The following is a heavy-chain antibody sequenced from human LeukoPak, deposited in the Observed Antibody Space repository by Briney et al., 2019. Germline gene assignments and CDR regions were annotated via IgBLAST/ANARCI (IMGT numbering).Heavy chain of an antibody. J-gene: IGHJ5*01. CDR3: TRAVYCSGGACSFDS. V-gene: IGHV3-49*04. D-gene: IGHD2-15*01. CDR1: GFNFFDYA. Sequence: GGSLRLSCTTSGFNFFDYAMTWVRQAPGKGLESVGFIRSETYGGTAEYAASVKDRFTISRHDSKSIAYLQMNSLKTEDTAVYYCTRAVYCSGGACSFDSWGQGTLVTVSS. CDR2: IRSETYGGTA.